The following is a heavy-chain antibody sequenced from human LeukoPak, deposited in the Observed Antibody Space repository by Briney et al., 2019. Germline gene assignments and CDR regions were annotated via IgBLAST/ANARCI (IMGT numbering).Heavy chain of an antibody. CDR3: ARRLVAVAGTRGFDP. D-gene: IGHD6-19*01. J-gene: IGHJ5*02. V-gene: IGHV4-39*01. CDR2: IYYSGST. Sequence: SETLSLTCTVSGGSISSSSYYWGWIRQPPGKGLEWIGSIYYSGSTYYNPSLKSRVTVSVDTSKNQFSLKLSSVTAADTAVYYCARRLVAVAGTRGFDPWGQGTLVTVSS. CDR1: GGSISSSSYY.